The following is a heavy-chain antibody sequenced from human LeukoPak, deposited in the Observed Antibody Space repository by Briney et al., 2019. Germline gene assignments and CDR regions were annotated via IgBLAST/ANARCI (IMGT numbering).Heavy chain of an antibody. Sequence: GGPLRLSCAASGFTFSSYWMSWVRQAPGKGVEWVDNIKQDGSEKYYVDSVKGRFTISRDNAKNSLYLQMNSLRAEDAALYYCASGRQLGYWGQGTLVTVSS. CDR3: ASGRQLGY. D-gene: IGHD3-16*01. V-gene: IGHV3-7*01. CDR2: IKQDGSEK. CDR1: GFTFSSYW. J-gene: IGHJ4*02.